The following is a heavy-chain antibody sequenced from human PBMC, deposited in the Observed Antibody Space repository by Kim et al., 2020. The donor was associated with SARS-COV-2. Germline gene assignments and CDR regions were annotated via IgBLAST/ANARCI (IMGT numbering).Heavy chain of an antibody. CDR3: ARVYYDILTGYSAFDY. J-gene: IGHJ4*02. V-gene: IGHV1-3*01. D-gene: IGHD3-9*01. Sequence: KFQGRVTITRDTSASTAYMELSSLRSEDTAVYYCARVYYDILTGYSAFDYWGQGTLVTVSS.